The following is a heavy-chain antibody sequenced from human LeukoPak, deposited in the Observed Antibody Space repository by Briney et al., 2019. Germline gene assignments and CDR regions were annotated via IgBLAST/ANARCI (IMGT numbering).Heavy chain of an antibody. CDR3: ARDNGGGGRGLEAFDI. J-gene: IGHJ3*02. Sequence: PWGSLRLSCAASGFTFSTYGMHWVRQAPGKGLEWVAVIWYDGSNKYYAESVKGRFTISRDNSKNTLYLQMNRLRAEDTAVYYCARDNGGGGRGLEAFDIWGQGTMVTVSS. CDR2: IWYDGSNK. D-gene: IGHD2-21*01. CDR1: GFTFSTYG. V-gene: IGHV3-33*01.